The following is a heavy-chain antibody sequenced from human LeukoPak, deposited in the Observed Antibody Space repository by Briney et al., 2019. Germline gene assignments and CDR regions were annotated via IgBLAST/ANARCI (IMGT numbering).Heavy chain of an antibody. D-gene: IGHD3-22*01. V-gene: IGHV3-21*01. CDR2: ISVRSNYR. CDR1: GYTFSDFS. J-gene: IGHJ4*02. Sequence: GGSLRLSCAASGYTFSDFSVNWVRQAPGKGLEWVSSISVRSNYRYYADSVRGRLTISRDDARDSLFPQMNSLRAEDTAVYFCVRLRRNNDRSGYYYYYDYWGQGTLVTVSS. CDR3: VRLRRNNDRSGYYYYYDY.